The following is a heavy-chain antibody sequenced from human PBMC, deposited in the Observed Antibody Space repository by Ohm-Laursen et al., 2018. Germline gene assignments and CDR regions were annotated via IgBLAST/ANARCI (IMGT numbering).Heavy chain of an antibody. V-gene: IGHV3-69-1*01. CDR3: ARDRGFGELFEY. CDR1: GFTFSFYD. CDR2: ISSSGNI. Sequence: SLRLSCTASGFTFSFYDMNWVRQAPGKGLEWVSHISSSGNIYYADSVKGRFTISRDNAENSLYMQMNSLRAEDTAVYYCARDRGFGELFEYWGQGTLVTVSS. J-gene: IGHJ4*02. D-gene: IGHD3-10*01.